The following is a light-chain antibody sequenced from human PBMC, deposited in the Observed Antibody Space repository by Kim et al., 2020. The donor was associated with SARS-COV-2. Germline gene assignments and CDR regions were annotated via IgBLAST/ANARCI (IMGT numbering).Light chain of an antibody. CDR3: QQYKSYPLA. J-gene: IGKJ4*01. V-gene: IGKV1-16*02. Sequence: ASGGDRVTITGRASQGINNYVAWFQQKPGKAPKSLIYGASTLQRGVPSKFSRSGSGTHFTLTISGLQPEDLATYYCQQYKSYPLAFGGGTKVDSK. CDR2: GAS. CDR1: QGINNY.